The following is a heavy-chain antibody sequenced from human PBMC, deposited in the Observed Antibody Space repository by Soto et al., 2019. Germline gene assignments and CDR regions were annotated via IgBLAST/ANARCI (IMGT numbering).Heavy chain of an antibody. CDR3: ARLRPGGGIAAREDEGYYMDV. V-gene: IGHV4-39*01. D-gene: IGHD6-6*01. Sequence: QLQLQESGPGLVKPSETLSLTCTVSDGSISSSSYYWGWIRQPPGKGLEWIGSIYYSGSTYYNPSLKSRVTISVDTSKNQFSLKLSPVTAADTAVYYCARLRPGGGIAAREDEGYYMDVWGKGTTVTVSS. CDR2: IYYSGST. CDR1: DGSISSSSYY. J-gene: IGHJ6*03.